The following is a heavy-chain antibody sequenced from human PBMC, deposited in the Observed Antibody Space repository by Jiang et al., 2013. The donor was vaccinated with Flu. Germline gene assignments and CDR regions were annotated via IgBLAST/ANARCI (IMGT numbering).Heavy chain of an antibody. D-gene: IGHD2-21*02. Sequence: KASGYTFTSYDINWVRQATGQGLEWMGWMNPNSGNTGYAQKFQGRVTMTRNTSISTAYMELSSLRSEDTAVYYCARAVTVRNDAFDIWGQGTMVTVSS. CDR2: MNPNSGNT. J-gene: IGHJ3*02. CDR3: ARAVTVRNDAFDI. V-gene: IGHV1-8*01. CDR1: GYTFTSYD.